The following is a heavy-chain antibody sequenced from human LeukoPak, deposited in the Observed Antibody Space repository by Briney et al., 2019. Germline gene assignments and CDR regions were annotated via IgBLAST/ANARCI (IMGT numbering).Heavy chain of an antibody. J-gene: IGHJ4*02. D-gene: IGHD6-19*01. V-gene: IGHV5-51*01. CDR1: GYSFTNYW. CDR3: ASSFLGYSSHSFGY. CDR2: IYPGDSDT. Sequence: GESLKISCKGSGYSFTNYWIAWVRQMPGKGLEWMGIIYPGDSDTRYSPSFQGQVTISADKSISTASLQWSSLKASDTAIYYCASSFLGYSSHSFGYWGQGTLVTVSS.